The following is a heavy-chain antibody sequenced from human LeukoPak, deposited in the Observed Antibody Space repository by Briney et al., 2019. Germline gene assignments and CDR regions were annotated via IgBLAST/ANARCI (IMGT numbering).Heavy chain of an antibody. J-gene: IGHJ4*02. V-gene: IGHV4-39*01. CDR1: GGSISSSSYY. CDR2: IYYSGST. Sequence: PSETLSLTCTVSGGSISSSSYYWGWIRQPPGKGLEWIGSIYYSGSTYYNPSLKSRVTISVDTSKNQFSLKLSSVTAADTAVYYCARSAEYYYDSSGYQARYYFDYWGQGTLVTVSS. D-gene: IGHD3-22*01. CDR3: ARSAEYYYDSSGYQARYYFDY.